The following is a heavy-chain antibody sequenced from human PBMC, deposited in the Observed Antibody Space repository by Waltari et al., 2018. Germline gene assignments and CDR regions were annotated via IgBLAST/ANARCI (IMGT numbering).Heavy chain of an antibody. J-gene: IGHJ5*02. CDR1: GYSISSGYY. CDR3: ARQRAAAMTTITKGWFDP. D-gene: IGHD4-4*01. Sequence: QVQLQESGPGLVKPSETLSLTCAVSGYSISSGYYWGWIRQPPGTGLEWIGSIYHSGSTYYNPSLKSRVTISVDTSKNHFSLKLSSVTAADTAVYYCARQRAAAMTTITKGWFDPWGQGTLVTVSS. CDR2: IYHSGST. V-gene: IGHV4-38-2*01.